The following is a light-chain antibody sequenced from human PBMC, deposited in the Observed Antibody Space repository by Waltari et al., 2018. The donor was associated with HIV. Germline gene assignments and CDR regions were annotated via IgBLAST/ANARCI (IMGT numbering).Light chain of an antibody. CDR2: EDN. CDR1: KLGDNY. V-gene: IGLV3-1*01. J-gene: IGLJ2*01. Sequence: SYELAQPPSVSVSLGQTASISCSGAKLGDNYVSWYSQSPGQSPVLVIYEDNKRPSGIPERFSGSNSGDTGTLTISGTQAVDEADYYCQAWDSGTVVFGGGTKLTVL. CDR3: QAWDSGTVV.